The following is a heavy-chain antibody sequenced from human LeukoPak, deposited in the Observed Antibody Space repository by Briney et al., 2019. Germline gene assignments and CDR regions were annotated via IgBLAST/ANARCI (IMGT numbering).Heavy chain of an antibody. J-gene: IGHJ4*02. CDR1: GFTFSHYW. D-gene: IGHD2-2*01. CDR2: IKQDGSEQ. Sequence: GGSLRLSCAASGFTFSHYWMTWVRQAAGKRLECVANIKQDGSEQYYVDSVKGRFTISRDNAKNSLYLQMNSLRVEDTAVYYCARDRCSSTSCFYDYWGQGTLVTVS. V-gene: IGHV3-7*01. CDR3: ARDRCSSTSCFYDY.